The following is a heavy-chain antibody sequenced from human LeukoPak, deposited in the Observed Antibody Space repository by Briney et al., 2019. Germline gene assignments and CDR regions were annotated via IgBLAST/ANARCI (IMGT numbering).Heavy chain of an antibody. CDR2: IHYTGST. CDR1: GGSINSYY. V-gene: IGHV4-59*01. D-gene: IGHD3-10*01. Sequence: PSETLSLTCTVSGGSINSYYWSWIRQPPGKGLECIGYIHYTGSTNYNPSLKSRVTISVDTSKSQFSLKLSSVTAADTAIYYCARGGYYGSGNDFRFDPWGQGTLITVSS. J-gene: IGHJ5*02. CDR3: ARGGYYGSGNDFRFDP.